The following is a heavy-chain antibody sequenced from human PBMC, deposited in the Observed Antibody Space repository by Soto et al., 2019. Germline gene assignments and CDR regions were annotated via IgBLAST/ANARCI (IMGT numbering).Heavy chain of an antibody. CDR1: GFTFSSYG. V-gene: IGHV3-33*01. J-gene: IGHJ4*02. CDR3: ARGGSSSWYLPFDY. CDR2: IWYDGSNK. D-gene: IGHD6-13*01. Sequence: ESGGGVVQPGRSLRLSCAASGFTFSSYGMHWVRQAPGKGLECVAVIWYDGSNKYYADSVKGRFTISRDNSKNTLSLQMNSLRAEDTAVYYCARGGSSSWYLPFDYWGQGTLVTVSS.